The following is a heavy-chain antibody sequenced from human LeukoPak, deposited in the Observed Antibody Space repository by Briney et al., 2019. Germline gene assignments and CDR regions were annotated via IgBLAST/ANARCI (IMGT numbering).Heavy chain of an antibody. J-gene: IGHJ4*02. V-gene: IGHV1-2*06. Sequence: ASVTVSCKASGYTFTGYYMHWVRQAPGQGLEWMGRINPNSGGTNYAQKFQGRVTMTRDTSISTAYMELSRLRSDDTAVYYCQPAAIIPGDYWGQGTLVTVSS. D-gene: IGHD2-2*01. CDR3: QPAAIIPGDY. CDR2: INPNSGGT. CDR1: GYTFTGYY.